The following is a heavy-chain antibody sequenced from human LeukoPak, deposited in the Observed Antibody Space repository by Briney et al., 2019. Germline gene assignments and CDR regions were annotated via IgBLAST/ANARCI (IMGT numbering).Heavy chain of an antibody. J-gene: IGHJ4*02. D-gene: IGHD3-22*01. CDR1: VSTFTSYA. CDR2: IVLFLGVA. CDR3: MSPNYYDSSGYFDY. V-gene: IGHV1-69*04. Sequence: AAGTLSFSAAVSTFTSYAITRVREAPGQGQGWVGRIVLFLGVANYTHKFPGRVTFTAHKSTPTTYMHLSSLRSPATAVYYFMSPNYYDSSGYFDYWGQGTLVTVSS.